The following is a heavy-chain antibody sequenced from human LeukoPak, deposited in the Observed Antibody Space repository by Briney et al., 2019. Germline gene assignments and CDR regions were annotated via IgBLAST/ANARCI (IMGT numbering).Heavy chain of an antibody. CDR1: GSRFTNYW. V-gene: IGHV5-51*01. CDR3: ARGYSYSDY. CDR2: IYPGDSDT. D-gene: IGHD5-12*01. Sequence: GASLKISSKGYGSRFTNYWIGWVRPMPGKGLEGMGIIYPGDSDTRYSPSFQGQVTISADKSISTAYLQWSSLKASDTAMYYCARGYSYSDYWGQGTLVTVSS. J-gene: IGHJ4*02.